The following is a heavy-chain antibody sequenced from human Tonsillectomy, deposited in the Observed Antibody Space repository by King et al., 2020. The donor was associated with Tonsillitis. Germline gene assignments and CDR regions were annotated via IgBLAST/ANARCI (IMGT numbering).Heavy chain of an antibody. CDR2: ISSASNTI. J-gene: IGHJ1*01. D-gene: IGHD3-3*01. CDR3: ATYSFSHSFFES. CDR1: GFTFSDYF. Sequence: VQLVESGGGLVKPGGSLRLSCAASGFTFSDYFMTWIRQAPGKGLEWISYISSASNTIYYADSVKGRFSISRDNAKNSLYLQTNSLRVADTAVYYCATYSFSHSFFESWGQGTLVTVSS. V-gene: IGHV3-11*01.